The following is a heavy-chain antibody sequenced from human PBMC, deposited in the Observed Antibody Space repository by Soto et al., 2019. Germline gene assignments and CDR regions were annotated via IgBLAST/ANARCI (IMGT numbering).Heavy chain of an antibody. CDR1: GFTVSSNY. J-gene: IGHJ4*02. Sequence: LRLSCAASGFTVSSNYMSWVRQAPGKGLEWVSLIYSGGGTYYADSVKGRFTISRDNSKNTLYLQMNSLRAEDTAVYYCARGYSYGPHTLDYWGQGTLVTVSS. CDR3: ARGYSYGPHTLDY. D-gene: IGHD5-18*01. V-gene: IGHV3-53*01. CDR2: IYSGGGT.